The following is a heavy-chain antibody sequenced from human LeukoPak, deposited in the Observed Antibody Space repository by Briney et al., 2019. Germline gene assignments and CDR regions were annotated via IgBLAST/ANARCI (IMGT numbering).Heavy chain of an antibody. V-gene: IGHV1-2*02. CDR2: INPNSGGT. D-gene: IGHD3-22*01. Sequence: ASVKVSCKASGYTFTGYYMHWVRQAPGQGLEWMGWINPNSGGTNYAQKFQGRVTMTRDTSISTAYMELSRLRSDDTAVYYCARAGYYYDSSGYYRYYFDYWGQGTLVTVSS. J-gene: IGHJ4*02. CDR1: GYTFTGYY. CDR3: ARAGYYYDSSGYYRYYFDY.